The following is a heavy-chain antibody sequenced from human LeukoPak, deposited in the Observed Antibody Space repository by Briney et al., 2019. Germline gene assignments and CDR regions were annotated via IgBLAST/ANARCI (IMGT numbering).Heavy chain of an antibody. CDR1: GGSISSGGYY. V-gene: IGHV4-30-2*01. D-gene: IGHD2-2*01. CDR3: ARATLEVGYCSSTSCYNWFDP. J-gene: IGHJ5*02. Sequence: SQTLSLTCTVSGGSISSGGYYWSWIRQPPGKGLEWIGYIYHSGSTYYNPSLKSRVTISVDRSKNQFSLKLSSVTAADTAVYYCARATLEVGYCSSTSCYNWFDPWGQGTLVTVSS. CDR2: IYHSGST.